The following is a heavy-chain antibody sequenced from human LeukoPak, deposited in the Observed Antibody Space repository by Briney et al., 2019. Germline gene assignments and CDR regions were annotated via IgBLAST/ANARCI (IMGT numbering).Heavy chain of an antibody. CDR3: ARDYCSSTSCLFDY. V-gene: IGHV1-2*06. D-gene: IGHD2-2*01. CDR2: INPNSGDT. CDR1: GYTFAGYH. J-gene: IGHJ4*02. Sequence: ASVKVSCKASGYTFAGYHMHWVRQAPGQGLEWMGRINPNSGDTNYAQKFQGRVTMTRDTSISTAYVELSRLRSDDTAVYYCARDYCSSTSCLFDYWGQGTLVTVSS.